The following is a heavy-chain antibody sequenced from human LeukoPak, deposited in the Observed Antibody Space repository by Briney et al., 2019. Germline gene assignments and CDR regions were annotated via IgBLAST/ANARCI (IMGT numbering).Heavy chain of an antibody. V-gene: IGHV3-72*01. J-gene: IGHJ4*02. Sequence: PGGSLRLSCAASGFILSDHYMDWVRQAPGKGLEWVARTRSKAYSYTTEYAASVKDRFTISRDDSNNSVYLQMNSLNTEDTAVYYCTRGPVTAREFHDWGQGTLVTVSS. CDR1: GFILSDHY. CDR3: TRGPVTAREFHD. CDR2: TRSKAYSYTT. D-gene: IGHD4-17*01.